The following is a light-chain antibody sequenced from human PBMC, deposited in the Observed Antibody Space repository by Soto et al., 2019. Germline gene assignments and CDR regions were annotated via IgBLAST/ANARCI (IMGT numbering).Light chain of an antibody. J-gene: IGKJ1*01. CDR3: QQQSNSPRT. CDR2: RSS. V-gene: IGKV3-15*01. Sequence: ELVMMQSPATVAVCGGERSTLSCMAGQSVSNNLAWYQQNCGQAPRFIIHRSSTRATGIPARFSGSGSGTEVILTISGLQSEDVAVYYCQQQSNSPRTCGQGTKVDIK. CDR1: QSVSNN.